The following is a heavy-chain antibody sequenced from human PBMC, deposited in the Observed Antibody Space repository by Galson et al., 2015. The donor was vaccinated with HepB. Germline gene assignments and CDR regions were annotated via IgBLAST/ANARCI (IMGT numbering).Heavy chain of an antibody. Sequence: TLSLTCAVSGGSIGSGGYSWSWIRQPPGKALEWIGYIYHSGSTYYNPSLKGRVTISLDRSKDHFSLKLTSVTAADTAVYYCANRYCTSTSCAFDPWGQGTLVTVSS. V-gene: IGHV4-30-2*01. CDR2: IYHSGST. CDR3: ANRYCTSTSCAFDP. D-gene: IGHD2-2*01. J-gene: IGHJ5*02. CDR1: GGSIGSGGYS.